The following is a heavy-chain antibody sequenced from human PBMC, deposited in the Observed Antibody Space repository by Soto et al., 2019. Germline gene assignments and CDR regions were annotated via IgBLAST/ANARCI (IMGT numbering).Heavy chain of an antibody. CDR2: IIPIFGTA. V-gene: IGHV1-69*12. CDR1: GGTFSSYA. CDR3: ARMWTDDYSNYYSYGMDV. Sequence: QVQLVQSGAEVKKPGSSVKVSCKASGGTFSSYAISWVRQAPGQGLEWMGGIIPIFGTANYAQKFQGRVTITADXXTXTXFMELSSLISEDTAVYYCARMWTDDYSNYYSYGMDVWGQATTVTVSS. J-gene: IGHJ6*02. D-gene: IGHD4-4*01.